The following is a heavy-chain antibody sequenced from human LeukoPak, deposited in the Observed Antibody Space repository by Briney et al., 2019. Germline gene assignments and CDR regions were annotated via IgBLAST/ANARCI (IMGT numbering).Heavy chain of an antibody. CDR1: GFTVSSTY. D-gene: IGHD3-16*01. Sequence: GGSLRLSCAASGFTVSSTYMSWVRQAPGKGLEWVSVIYSGGNIYYIESVKGRFTISRDTSKNTLYLQMNSLRAEDTAVYYCAREGGDRFNFDYWGQGTLVTVSS. V-gene: IGHV3-53*05. CDR2: IYSGGNI. J-gene: IGHJ4*02. CDR3: AREGGDRFNFDY.